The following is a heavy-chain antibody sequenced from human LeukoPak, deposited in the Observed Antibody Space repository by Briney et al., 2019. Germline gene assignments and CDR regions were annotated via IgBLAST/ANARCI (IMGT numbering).Heavy chain of an antibody. Sequence: SVKVSCKASGGTFSSYAISWVRQAPGQGLEWMGRIIPIFGTANYAQKFQGRVTITTDESTSTAYMELSSLGSEDTAVYYCARRDYYDSSGYFDYWGQGTLVTVSS. CDR3: ARRDYYDSSGYFDY. J-gene: IGHJ4*02. CDR1: GGTFSSYA. CDR2: IIPIFGTA. D-gene: IGHD3-22*01. V-gene: IGHV1-69*05.